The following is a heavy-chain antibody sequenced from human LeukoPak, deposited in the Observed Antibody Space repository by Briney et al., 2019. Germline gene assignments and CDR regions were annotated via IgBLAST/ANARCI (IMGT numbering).Heavy chain of an antibody. CDR2: INPNSGGT. CDR1: GYTFTGYY. Sequence: ASVKVSCKASGYTFTGYYMHWVRQAPGQGLEWMGWINPNSGGTNYAQKFQGWVTMTRDTSISTAYTELSRLRSDDTAVYYCARDKRPRGEWSPFDIWGQGTMVTVSS. D-gene: IGHD3-16*01. V-gene: IGHV1-2*04. J-gene: IGHJ3*02. CDR3: ARDKRPRGEWSPFDI.